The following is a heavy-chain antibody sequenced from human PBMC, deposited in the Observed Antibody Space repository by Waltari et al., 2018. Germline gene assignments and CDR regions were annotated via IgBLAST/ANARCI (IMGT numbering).Heavy chain of an antibody. J-gene: IGHJ6*02. V-gene: IGHV4-34*01. CDR1: GGSFSGYY. Sequence: QVQLQQWGAGLLKPSETLSLTCAVYGGSFSGYYWSWIRQPPGKGLEWIGEINHSGSTNHNPSLKSRVTISVDTSKNQFARKLSSVTAADTAVYYCARGSGRYDFWSGYYRGVVGATYYYGMDVWGQGTTVTVSS. D-gene: IGHD3-3*01. CDR3: ARGSGRYDFWSGYYRGVVGATYYYGMDV. CDR2: INHSGST.